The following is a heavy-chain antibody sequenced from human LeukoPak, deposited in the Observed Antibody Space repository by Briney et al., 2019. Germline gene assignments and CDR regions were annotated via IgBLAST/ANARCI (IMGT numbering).Heavy chain of an antibody. CDR3: ARHLDYYGSGTYEF. J-gene: IGHJ4*02. V-gene: IGHV4-59*08. CDR1: GGSISSYY. D-gene: IGHD3-10*01. Sequence: KSSETLSLTCIVSGGSISSYYWSWIRQPPGKGLEWLGYIYYSGDTHYNPSLKSRVTILVDTSKNQFSLKLSSVTAEDTAVYYCARHLDYYGSGTYEFWGQGTLVTVSS. CDR2: IYYSGDT.